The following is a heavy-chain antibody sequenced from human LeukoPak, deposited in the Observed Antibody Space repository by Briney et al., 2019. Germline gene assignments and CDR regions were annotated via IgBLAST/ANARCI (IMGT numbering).Heavy chain of an antibody. CDR2: IRYDGSNK. CDR1: GFTFSSYG. Sequence: GGSLRLSCAASGFTFSSYGMHWVRQAPGKGLEWVAFIRYDGSNKYYADSVKGRFTISRDNSKNTLYLQMNSLRAEDTAVYYCAKDRGHGSGILIGYLDYWGQGTLVTVSS. V-gene: IGHV3-30*02. CDR3: AKDRGHGSGILIGYLDY. D-gene: IGHD3-10*01. J-gene: IGHJ4*02.